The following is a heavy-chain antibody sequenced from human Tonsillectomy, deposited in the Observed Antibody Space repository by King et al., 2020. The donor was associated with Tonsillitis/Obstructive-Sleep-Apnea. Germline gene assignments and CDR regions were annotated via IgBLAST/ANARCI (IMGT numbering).Heavy chain of an antibody. CDR1: GFTFSSYW. Sequence: VQLVASGCGFLPPGGSLRLSCAASGFTFSSYWMHWVRQAPGKGLVWVSRINSDGSRTSYADSVQGRFTISSDNAKNTLYLQMNSLRAEDTAVYYCARVGYDILTGYYIYFDYWGQGTLVTVSS. D-gene: IGHD3-9*01. CDR2: INSDGSRT. V-gene: IGHV3-74*01. CDR3: ARVGYDILTGYYIYFDY. J-gene: IGHJ4*02.